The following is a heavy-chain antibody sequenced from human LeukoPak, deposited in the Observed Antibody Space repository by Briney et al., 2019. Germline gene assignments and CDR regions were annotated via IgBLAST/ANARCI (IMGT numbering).Heavy chain of an antibody. CDR2: ISAYNGNT. CDR3: ARVIGDGGATPHFDY. D-gene: IGHD1-26*01. V-gene: IGHV1-18*01. CDR1: GYTFTSYG. Sequence: GASVKVSCKASGYTFTSYGISWVRQAPGQGLEWMGWISAYNGNTNYAQKLQGRVTMTTDTSTSTAYMELRSLRSDDTAVYYCARVIGDGGATPHFDYWGQGTLVTVSS. J-gene: IGHJ4*02.